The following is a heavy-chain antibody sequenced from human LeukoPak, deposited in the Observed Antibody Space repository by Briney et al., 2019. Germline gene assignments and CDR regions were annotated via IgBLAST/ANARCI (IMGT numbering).Heavy chain of an antibody. Sequence: GASVKVSCKASGYTFTGYYMHWVRQAPGQGLEWMGWISSYNGKTNYAQRLQGRVTMTTDTYTSTAYMELRSLRSDDTAVYYCARDSGLNEYYYYGMDVWGQGTTVTVSS. CDR2: ISSYNGKT. J-gene: IGHJ6*02. CDR1: GYTFTGYY. V-gene: IGHV1-18*04. CDR3: ARDSGLNEYYYYGMDV. D-gene: IGHD1-1*01.